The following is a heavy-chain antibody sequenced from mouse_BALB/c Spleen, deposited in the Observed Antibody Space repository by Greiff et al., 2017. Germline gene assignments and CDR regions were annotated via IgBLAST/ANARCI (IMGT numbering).Heavy chain of an antibody. CDR2: IWSGGST. D-gene: IGHD2-14*01. V-gene: IGHV2-4-1*01. CDR3: ARMGVRGVWFAY. CDR1: GFSLTSYG. Sequence: QVQLKESGPGLVQPSQSLSITCTVSGFSLTSYGVHWVRQSPGKGLEWLGVIWSGGSTDYNAAFISRLSISKDNSKSQVFFKMNSLQADDTAIYYCARMGVRGVWFAYWGQGTLVTVSA. J-gene: IGHJ3*01.